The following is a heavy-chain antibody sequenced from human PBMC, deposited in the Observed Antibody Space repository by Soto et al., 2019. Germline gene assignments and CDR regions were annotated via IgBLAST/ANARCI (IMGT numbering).Heavy chain of an antibody. V-gene: IGHV1-69*13. J-gene: IGHJ6*02. CDR2: IIPIFGTA. D-gene: IGHD6-19*01. CDR3: ARDPALIAVGVYYYGMDV. Sequence: SVKVSCKASGGTFSSYAISWVRQAPGQGLEWMGGIIPIFGTANYAQKFQGRVTITADESTSTAYMELSSLRSEDTAVYYCARDPALIAVGVYYYGMDVWGQGTTVTVPS. CDR1: GGTFSSYA.